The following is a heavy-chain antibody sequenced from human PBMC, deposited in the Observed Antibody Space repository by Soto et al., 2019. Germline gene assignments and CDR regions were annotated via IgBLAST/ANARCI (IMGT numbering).Heavy chain of an antibody. CDR2: SIPIFGTA. CDR3: NTLSSSWYRRYYYGMDV. D-gene: IGHD6-13*01. V-gene: IGHV1-69*13. CDR1: GGTFSSYS. Sequence: SVKVSCKASGGTFSSYSISWVRQAPGQGLEWMGGSIPIFGTANYAQKCQGRVTITADESTSTAYMELSSLRSEDTAVYYCNTLSSSWYRRYYYGMDVWG. J-gene: IGHJ6*02.